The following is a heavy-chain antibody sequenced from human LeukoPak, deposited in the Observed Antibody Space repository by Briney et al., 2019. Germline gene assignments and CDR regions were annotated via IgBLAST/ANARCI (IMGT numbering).Heavy chain of an antibody. Sequence: SEPLSLTCTVSGGSISSSSYYWGWIRQPPGKGLEWIGSIYYSGSTYYNPSLKSRVTISVDTSKNQFSLKLSSVTAADTAVYYCASRKLAEYYFGYWGQGTLVTVSS. V-gene: IGHV4-39*01. CDR2: IYYSGST. J-gene: IGHJ4*02. CDR3: ASRKLAEYYFGY. D-gene: IGHD1-1*01. CDR1: GGSISSSSYY.